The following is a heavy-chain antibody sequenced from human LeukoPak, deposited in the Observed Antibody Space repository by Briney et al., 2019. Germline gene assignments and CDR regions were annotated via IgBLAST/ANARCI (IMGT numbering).Heavy chain of an antibody. Sequence: GGSLRPSCAASGFTFDDYGMSWVRQAPGKGLEWVSGINWNGGSTGYADSVKGRFTISRDNAKNSLYLQMNSLRAEDTALYYCARDRTSNWFDPWGQGTLVTVSS. CDR3: ARDRTSNWFDP. CDR1: GFTFDDYG. CDR2: INWNGGST. V-gene: IGHV3-20*04. J-gene: IGHJ5*02.